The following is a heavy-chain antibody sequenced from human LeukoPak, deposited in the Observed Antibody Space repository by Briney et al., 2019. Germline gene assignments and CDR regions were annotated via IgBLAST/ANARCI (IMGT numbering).Heavy chain of an antibody. CDR1: GFTFSSYG. CDR3: AKDDGALLSFDY. CDR2: ISGSGGST. D-gene: IGHD3-10*01. V-gene: IGHV3-23*01. Sequence: PGGSLRLFCAASGFTFSSYGMSWVRQAPGKGLEWVSAISGSGGSTYYADSVKGRFTISRDNSKNTLYLQMNSLRAEDTAVYYCAKDDGALLSFDYWGQGTLVTVSS. J-gene: IGHJ4*02.